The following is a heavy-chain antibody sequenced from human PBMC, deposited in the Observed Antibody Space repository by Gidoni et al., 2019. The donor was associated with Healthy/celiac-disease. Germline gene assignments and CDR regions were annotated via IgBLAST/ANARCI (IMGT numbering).Heavy chain of an antibody. V-gene: IGHV3-23*01. CDR1: GFTFIRYA. CDR2: ISGSAGST. CDR3: AKAFSIAVDGDYFDN. J-gene: IGHJ4*02. Sequence: EVQLLESGGGLVQPGGSLRLSCSASGFTFIRYAMNWVRLAPGTGLEWVSSISGSAGSTYYADSVKGRFTISRDNAKNTLYLQMNSLRAEDTAVYYCAKAFSIAVDGDYFDNWGQGTLVTVSS. D-gene: IGHD3-22*01.